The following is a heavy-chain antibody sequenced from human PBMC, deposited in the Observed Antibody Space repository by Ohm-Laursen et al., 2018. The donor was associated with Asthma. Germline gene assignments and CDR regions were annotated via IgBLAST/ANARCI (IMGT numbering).Heavy chain of an antibody. CDR3: ARGNVEGLL. J-gene: IGHJ4*02. Sequence: GSLRLSCAASGFIFSDYFMHWVRQRPGEGLVWISHLFPDGRRTNYADSVRGRFTISRDDAQNTVYLQMHSLRVDDTAAYFCARGNVEGLLWGQGTLVTVSS. V-gene: IGHV3-74*01. CDR1: GFIFSDYF. CDR2: LFPDGRRT.